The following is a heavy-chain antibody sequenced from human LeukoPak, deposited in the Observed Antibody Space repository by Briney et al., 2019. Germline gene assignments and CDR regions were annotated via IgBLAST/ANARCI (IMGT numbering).Heavy chain of an antibody. J-gene: IGHJ4*02. CDR3: ARELGRPAYYDFWSGYSLDY. CDR2: ISAYSGNT. V-gene: IGHV1-18*01. CDR1: GYTFTSYG. Sequence: ASVKVYCKASGYTFTSYGISWVRQAPGQGLEWMGWISAYSGNTNYAQKLQGRDTMTTDTSTSTAYMELRSLRSDDTAVYYCARELGRPAYYDFWSGYSLDYWGQGTLVTVSS. D-gene: IGHD3-3*01.